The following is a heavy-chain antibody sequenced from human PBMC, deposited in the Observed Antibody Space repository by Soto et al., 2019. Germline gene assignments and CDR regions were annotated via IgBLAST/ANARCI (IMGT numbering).Heavy chain of an antibody. CDR3: ARGEDAFFYYGLDV. CDR2: IHYTGNT. J-gene: IGHJ6*02. V-gene: IGHV4-59*01. CDR1: SGSISSYY. Sequence: SETLSLTCTVPSGSISSYYWSWIRQPPGKGLEWIGYIHYTGNTNSNPSLKGRVTLSIDPSWNQFSLKLTSVTAADTAVYYCARGEDAFFYYGLDVWGQGITVTVSS.